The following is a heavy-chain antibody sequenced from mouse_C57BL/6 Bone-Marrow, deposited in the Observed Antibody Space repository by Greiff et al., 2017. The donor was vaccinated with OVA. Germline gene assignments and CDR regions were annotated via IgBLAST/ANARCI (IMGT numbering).Heavy chain of an antibody. D-gene: IGHD1-1*01. CDR3: ASVGSSYWYFDV. Sequence: VQLQQSGPELVKPGASVKISCKASGYTFTDYYMNWVKQSHGKSLEWIGDINPNNGGTSYNQKFKGKATLTVDKSSSTAYMELRSLTSEDSAVYYCASVGSSYWYFDVWGTGTTVTVSS. CDR1: GYTFTDYY. CDR2: INPNNGGT. V-gene: IGHV1-26*01. J-gene: IGHJ1*03.